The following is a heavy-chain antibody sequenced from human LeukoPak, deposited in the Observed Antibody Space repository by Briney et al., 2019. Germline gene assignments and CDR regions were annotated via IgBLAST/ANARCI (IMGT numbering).Heavy chain of an antibody. D-gene: IGHD2-2*02. V-gene: IGHV3-21*01. CDR3: ARDRGLEIVPAAIRFYYYGMDV. CDR2: ISGSSGYI. Sequence: GGSLRLSCAASGFTFRSYSMNWVRQAPGKGLEWVSSISGSSGYIYYADSVKGRFTISRDNAKNSLYLQMNSLRAEDAAVYYCARDRGLEIVPAAIRFYYYGMDVWGQGTTVTVSS. CDR1: GFTFRSYS. J-gene: IGHJ6*02.